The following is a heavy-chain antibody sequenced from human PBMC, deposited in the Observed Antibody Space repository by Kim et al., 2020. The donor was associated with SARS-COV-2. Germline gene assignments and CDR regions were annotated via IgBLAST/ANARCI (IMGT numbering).Heavy chain of an antibody. CDR1: GGTFSSYA. CDR2: IIPIFGTA. Sequence: SVKVSCKASGGTFSSYAISWVRQAPGQGLEWMGGIIPIFGTANYAQKFQGRVTITADESTSTAYMELSSLGSEDTAVYYWASFADGDYDSYYYGMDVWGQGTTVTVSS. CDR3: ASFADGDYDSYYYGMDV. D-gene: IGHD4-17*01. J-gene: IGHJ6*02. V-gene: IGHV1-69*13.